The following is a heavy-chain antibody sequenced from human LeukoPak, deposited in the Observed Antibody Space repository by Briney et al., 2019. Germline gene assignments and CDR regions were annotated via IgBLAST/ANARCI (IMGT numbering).Heavy chain of an antibody. CDR3: AREGTYDYSTLDY. Sequence: ASVKVSCKAPGYTFTGYYMHWVRQAPGQGLEWMGWINPNSGGTNYAQKFQGRVTMTRDTSISTAYMELSRLRSDDTAVYYCAREGTYDYSTLDYWGRGTLVTVSS. V-gene: IGHV1-2*02. J-gene: IGHJ4*02. CDR1: GYTFTGYY. D-gene: IGHD4-11*01. CDR2: INPNSGGT.